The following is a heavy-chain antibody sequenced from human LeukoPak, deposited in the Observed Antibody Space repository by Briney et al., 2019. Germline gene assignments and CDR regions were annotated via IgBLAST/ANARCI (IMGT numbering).Heavy chain of an antibody. Sequence: GASVKVSCKASGYTFTSYDINWVRQATGQGLEWMGWMNPNSGNTGYAQKFQGRVTITRNTSISTAYMELSSLRSEDTAVYYCARGRSATRNYYYYYMDVWGKGTTVTVSS. CDR2: MNPNSGNT. CDR1: GYTFTSYD. CDR3: ARGRSATRNYYYYYMDV. V-gene: IGHV1-8*03. D-gene: IGHD1-26*01. J-gene: IGHJ6*03.